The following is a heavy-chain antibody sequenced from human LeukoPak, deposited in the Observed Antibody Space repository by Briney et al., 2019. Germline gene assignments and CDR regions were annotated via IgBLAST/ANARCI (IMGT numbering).Heavy chain of an antibody. CDR3: ARCAYWNYPSDYYYMDV. CDR1: GGSISSSSYY. CDR2: IYYSGST. Sequence: SETLSLTCTVSGGSISSSSYYWGWIRQPPGKGLEWIGSIYYSGSTYYNPSLKSRVTISVDTSKNQFSLKLSSVTAADTAVYYCARCAYWNYPSDYYYMDVWGKGTTVTVSS. V-gene: IGHV4-39*01. D-gene: IGHD1-7*01. J-gene: IGHJ6*03.